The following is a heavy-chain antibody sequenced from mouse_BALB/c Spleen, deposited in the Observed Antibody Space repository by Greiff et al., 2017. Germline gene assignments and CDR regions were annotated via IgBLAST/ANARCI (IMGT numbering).Heavy chain of an antibody. V-gene: IGHV2-9*02. Sequence: QVQLKESGPGLVAPSQSLSITCTVSGFSLTSYGVHWVRQPPGKGLEWLGVIWAGGSTNYNSALMSRLSISKDNSKSQVFLKMNSLQTDDTAMYYCVLITDWYFDVWGAGTTVTVSS. D-gene: IGHD1-2*01. CDR1: GFSLTSYG. CDR3: VLITDWYFDV. J-gene: IGHJ1*01. CDR2: IWAGGST.